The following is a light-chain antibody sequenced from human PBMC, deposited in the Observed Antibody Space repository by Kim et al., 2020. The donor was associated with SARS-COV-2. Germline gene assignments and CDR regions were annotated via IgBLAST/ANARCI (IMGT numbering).Light chain of an antibody. J-gene: IGKJ1*01. CDR3: LQHNSYPWT. CDR2: AAS. CDR1: QGIRND. V-gene: IGKV1-17*01. Sequence: ASVGDRVTITCRAGQGIRNDLVWYQQKPGKAPKRLIYAASSLQSGVPSRFSGSGSGTESTLTISSLQTEDFATYYCLQHNSYPWTFGQGTKVDIK.